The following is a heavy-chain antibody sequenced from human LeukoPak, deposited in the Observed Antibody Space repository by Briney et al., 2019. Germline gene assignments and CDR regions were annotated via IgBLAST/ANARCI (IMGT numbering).Heavy chain of an antibody. CDR2: IWYDGSNK. D-gene: IGHD2-15*01. Sequence: GGSLRLSCGASGFXFSSYGIHWVRQAPGKGLEWLAVIWYDGSNKYYADSVKGRFTISRDNSKNTLYLQMNSLRAEDTAVYYCARDRSRYSDAFDIWGQGTMVTVSS. CDR3: ARDRSRYSDAFDI. J-gene: IGHJ3*02. V-gene: IGHV3-33*01. CDR1: GFXFSSYG.